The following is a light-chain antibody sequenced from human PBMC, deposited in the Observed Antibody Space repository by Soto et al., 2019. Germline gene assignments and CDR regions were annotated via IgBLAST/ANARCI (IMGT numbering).Light chain of an antibody. CDR2: VAS. Sequence: EKVMTQSPATLSVSPGERATLSCRASQSVSSNLACYQQKPGQAPRLLIYVASTRATGIPARFSGSGSGAEFTLTISSLQSEDFAVYYCQQYNNLPLTFGGGTKVDVK. J-gene: IGKJ4*01. V-gene: IGKV3-15*01. CDR3: QQYNNLPLT. CDR1: QSVSSN.